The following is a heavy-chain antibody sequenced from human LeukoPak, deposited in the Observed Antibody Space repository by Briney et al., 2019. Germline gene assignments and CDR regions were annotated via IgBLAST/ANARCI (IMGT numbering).Heavy chain of an antibody. Sequence: PGGSLRLSCAASGFTFSSYSMNWVRQAPGKGLEWVSIIYSGGGTYYADSVKGRFTISRDNSKNTLYLQMNSLRAEDTAVYYCVRDYAWFDPWGQGTLVTVSS. V-gene: IGHV3-66*01. CDR1: GFTFSSYS. D-gene: IGHD3-16*01. CDR3: VRDYAWFDP. J-gene: IGHJ5*02. CDR2: IYSGGGT.